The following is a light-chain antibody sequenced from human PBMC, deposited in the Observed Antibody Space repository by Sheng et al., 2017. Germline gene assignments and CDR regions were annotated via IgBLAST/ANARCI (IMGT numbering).Light chain of an antibody. Sequence: EIVLTQSPATLSLSPGERATLSCRASQSVSSYLAWYQQKPGQAPRLLIYDASTRATGIPERFTGSGSETDFTLTISRLEPEDFAVYYCQQYGTLFGGGTKVEIK. V-gene: IGKV3-11*01. CDR1: QSVSSY. CDR3: QQYGTL. CDR2: DAS. J-gene: IGKJ4*01.